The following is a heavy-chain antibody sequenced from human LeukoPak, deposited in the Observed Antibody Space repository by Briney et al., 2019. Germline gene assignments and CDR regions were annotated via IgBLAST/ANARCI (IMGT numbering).Heavy chain of an antibody. CDR3: ATWRTAKTGFDF. CDR1: GGSISSYH. J-gene: IGHJ4*02. CDR2: IYYSGST. V-gene: IGHV4-59*08. D-gene: IGHD1-1*01. Sequence: SETLSLTCTVSGGSISSYHWTWIRQAPGKGLEWIGYIYYSGSTNYNPSLKSRVTISVDTSKNQFSLKLSSVTAADTAVYYCATWRTAKTGFDFWGRGTLVTVSS.